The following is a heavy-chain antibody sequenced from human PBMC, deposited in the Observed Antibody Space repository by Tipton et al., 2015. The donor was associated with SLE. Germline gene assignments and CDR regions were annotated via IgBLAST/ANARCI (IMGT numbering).Heavy chain of an antibody. CDR1: GDSISGTTYS. CDR2: VYYTGTT. J-gene: IGHJ4*02. V-gene: IGHV4-39*01. Sequence: TLSLTCTVSGDSISGTTYSWAWIRQSPGKGLDWIGSVYYTGTTFYNPSLESRVTVPLDTSRNRFSLRLRSVTAADTAMYFCARHLGAHNWNYWGQGTLVTVSS. CDR3: ARHLGAHNWNY. D-gene: IGHD1-20*01.